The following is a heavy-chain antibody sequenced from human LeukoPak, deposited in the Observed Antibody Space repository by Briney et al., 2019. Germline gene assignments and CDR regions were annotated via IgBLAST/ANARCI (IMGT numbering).Heavy chain of an antibody. CDR3: AMTYYVILTGYYIGPASFDY. V-gene: IGHV1-69*13. CDR2: IIAIFGTG. J-gene: IGHJ4*02. Sequence: SVKVSCKASVGTFSSYAISWVRQAPGQRLEWMGGIIAIFGTGNYAQKFQGRVTITAIESTSTAYMELSSLRSEDTAAYYCAMTYYVILTGYYIGPASFDYWGQGTLVTVSS. CDR1: VGTFSSYA. D-gene: IGHD3-9*01.